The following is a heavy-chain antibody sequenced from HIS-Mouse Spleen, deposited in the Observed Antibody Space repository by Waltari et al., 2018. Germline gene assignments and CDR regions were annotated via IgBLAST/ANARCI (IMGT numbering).Heavy chain of an antibody. V-gene: IGHV4-39*07. J-gene: IGHJ2*01. CDR2: SYYSGRT. D-gene: IGHD6-13*01. CDR1: GCSISSSSYY. Sequence: QLQLQESGPGLVKPSETLSLTCTVPGCSISSSSYYLGWIRQPPGKGLEWIGSSYYSGRTSYNPALKSRGTISVDTSKNQFSLKLSSVTAADTAVYYWAREIPYSSSWYDWYFDLWGRGTLVTVSS. CDR3: AREIPYSSSWYDWYFDL.